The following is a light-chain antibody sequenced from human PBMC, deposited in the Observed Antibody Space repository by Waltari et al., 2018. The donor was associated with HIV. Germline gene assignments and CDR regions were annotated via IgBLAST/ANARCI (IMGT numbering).Light chain of an antibody. CDR1: QSMSSSY. Sequence: EIVLTHSPGTLSLSPGERGTLSCRASQSMSSSYLAWYQQKPGQAPRLLIYGASSRATGITDMFSGSGSGTDFTLSISGLEPEDFAVYYCQHFGSSHLTFGGGTKVEIK. V-gene: IGKV3-20*01. CDR3: QHFGSSHLT. CDR2: GAS. J-gene: IGKJ4*01.